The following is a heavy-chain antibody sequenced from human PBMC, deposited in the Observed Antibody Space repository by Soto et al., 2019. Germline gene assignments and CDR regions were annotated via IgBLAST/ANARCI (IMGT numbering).Heavy chain of an antibody. D-gene: IGHD2-15*01. CDR2: IYYSGST. V-gene: IGHV4-31*03. CDR3: ARTPTH. CDR1: VGSIISGGYY. Sequence: QVQLQESGPGLVKPSQTLSLTCTVSVGSIISGGYYWSWIRQHTGKGLAWIGYIYYSGSTYYNPSLKSRVTISVDTSKTQFALKLSSVPAADTAVYSGARTPTHWGQGTLVTVSS. J-gene: IGHJ4*02.